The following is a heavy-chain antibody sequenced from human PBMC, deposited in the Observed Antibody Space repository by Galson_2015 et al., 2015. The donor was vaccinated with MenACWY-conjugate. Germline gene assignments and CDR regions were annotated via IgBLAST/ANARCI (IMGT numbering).Heavy chain of an antibody. Sequence: SLRLSCAASGFTFSSYSMNWVRQAPGKGLEWLSYIYGGSSNIHYADSVKGRFTISGDNAKKSLYLQMNSLRVEDTALYYCVRDKDWGFDYWGQGTLVTVSS. CDR3: VRDKDWGFDY. CDR1: GFTFSSYS. V-gene: IGHV3-48*04. CDR2: IYGGSSNI. D-gene: IGHD3/OR15-3a*01. J-gene: IGHJ4*02.